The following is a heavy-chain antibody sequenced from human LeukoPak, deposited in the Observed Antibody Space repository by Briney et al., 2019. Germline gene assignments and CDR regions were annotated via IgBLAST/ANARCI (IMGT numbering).Heavy chain of an antibody. V-gene: IGHV3-30*02. D-gene: IGHD3-10*02. J-gene: IGHJ6*04. Sequence: GGSLRLSCAASGFSFSNHAMHWVRQAPGKGLEWVAFIRYDGNNKYYAASVKGRFTISRDNSKNTLYLQMNSLRPEDTAVYCCAELGITMIGGVWGKGTTVTISS. CDR1: GFSFSNHA. CDR3: AELGITMIGGV. CDR2: IRYDGNNK.